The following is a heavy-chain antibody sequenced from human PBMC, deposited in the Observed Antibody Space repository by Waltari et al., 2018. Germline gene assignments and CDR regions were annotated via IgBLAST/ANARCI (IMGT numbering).Heavy chain of an antibody. CDR2: INHSGST. V-gene: IGHV4-34*01. D-gene: IGHD3-10*01. CDR3: ARVPSSIGAFDY. J-gene: IGHJ4*02. CDR1: GGSFSGYY. Sequence: QVQLQQWGAGLLKPSETLSLTCAVYGGSFSGYYWSWIRQPPGKGLEWIGEINHSGSTNYNPSLKSRVTISVDTSKNQFSLKLSSVTAADTAVYYCARVPSSIGAFDYWGQGTLVTVSS.